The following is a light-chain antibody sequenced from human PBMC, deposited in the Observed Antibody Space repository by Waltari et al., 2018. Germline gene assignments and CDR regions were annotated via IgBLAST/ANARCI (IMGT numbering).Light chain of an antibody. CDR1: NIESKS. CDR2: DDN. CDR3: QVWDSVSDPWV. V-gene: IGLV3-21*02. Sequence: SYVLTQPPSVSVAPGQPATITCGGANIESKSVPWYQPKAGQAPVLLLYDDNHRPSGIPERFSGSNFRNTATLTIRRVEAEDEADYLCQVWDSVSDPWVFGGGTKLTVL. J-gene: IGLJ3*02.